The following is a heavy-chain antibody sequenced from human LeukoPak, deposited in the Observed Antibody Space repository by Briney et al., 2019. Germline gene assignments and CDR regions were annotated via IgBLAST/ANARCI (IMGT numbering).Heavy chain of an antibody. CDR3: ARYCSSTSCYTGSMVAYGMDV. Sequence: ASVKVSFKASGYTFTSYYMHWVRQAPGQGLEWMGIINPSGGSTSYAQKFQGRVTMTRDTSTSTVYMELSSLRSEDTAVYYCARYCSSTSCYTGSMVAYGMDVWGQGTTVTVSS. J-gene: IGHJ6*02. V-gene: IGHV1-46*01. CDR1: GYTFTSYY. CDR2: INPSGGST. D-gene: IGHD2-2*02.